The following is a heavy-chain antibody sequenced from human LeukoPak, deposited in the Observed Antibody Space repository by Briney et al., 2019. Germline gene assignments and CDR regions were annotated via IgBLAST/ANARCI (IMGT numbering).Heavy chain of an antibody. J-gene: IGHJ4*02. CDR3: ARDRGYSGYETSRFDY. CDR2: ISSSSTYI. D-gene: IGHD5-12*01. CDR1: GFTFSSYS. V-gene: IGHV3-21*01. Sequence: GRSLRLSCEASGFTFSSYSMNWVRQAPGKGLEWVSSISSSSTYIYYADSVKGRFTISRDNAKNSLSLQMNSLRAEDTAVYYCARDRGYSGYETSRFDYWGQGTLVTVSS.